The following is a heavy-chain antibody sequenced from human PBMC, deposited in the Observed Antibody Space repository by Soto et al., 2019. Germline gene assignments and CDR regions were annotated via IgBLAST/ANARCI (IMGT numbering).Heavy chain of an antibody. V-gene: IGHV5-51*01. J-gene: IGHJ6*02. CDR2: IYPGDSDT. D-gene: IGHD6-13*01. CDR3: ARHHGSPGSYFGLDV. Sequence: LGESLKISCKGSGYSFTSYWINWVRQMPGKGLEWMGIIYPGDSDTRYSPSFQGQVTISADKSIDTAYLQWRSLKASDTAVYYCARHHGSPGSYFGLDVWGQGTPVTLSS. CDR1: GYSFTSYW.